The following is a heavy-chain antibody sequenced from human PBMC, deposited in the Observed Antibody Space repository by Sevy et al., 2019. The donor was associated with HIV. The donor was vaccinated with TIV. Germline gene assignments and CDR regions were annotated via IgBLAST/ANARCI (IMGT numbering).Heavy chain of an antibody. CDR2: IYSGGST. V-gene: IGHV3-53*01. J-gene: IGHJ6*02. CDR1: GFTVSSNY. CDR3: ARVRGDYITLYYYGMDV. D-gene: IGHD4-17*01. Sequence: GESLKISCAASGFTVSSNYMSWVRQAPGKGLEWVSVIYSGGSTYYADSVKGRFTISRDNSKNTLYLQMNSLRAEDMAVYYCARVRGDYITLYYYGMDVWGQGTTVTVSS.